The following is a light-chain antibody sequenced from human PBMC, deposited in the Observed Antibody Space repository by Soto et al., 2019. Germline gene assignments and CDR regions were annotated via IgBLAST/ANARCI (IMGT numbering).Light chain of an antibody. V-gene: IGLV2-14*01. CDR2: EVS. Sequence: QSALTQPASVSGSPGQSITISCAGTSSDIGAYNYVSWYQQHPGTAPKLMLYEVSHRPSGVSNRFSGSKSANTASLTISGLQPEDEADYYCASYTVTSADVLFGGGTKLTVL. CDR1: SSDIGAYNY. CDR3: ASYTVTSADVL. J-gene: IGLJ2*01.